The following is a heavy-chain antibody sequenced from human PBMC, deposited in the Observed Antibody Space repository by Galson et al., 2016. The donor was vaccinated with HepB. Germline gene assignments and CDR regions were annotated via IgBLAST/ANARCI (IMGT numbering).Heavy chain of an antibody. Sequence: EWIGYIYYSGSTYYNPSLKSRVTISVDTSKNQFSLKLSSVTAADTAVYYCARVRSYYSDTSGYYKDAFDIWGQGTLVTVSS. J-gene: IGHJ4*02. CDR2: IYYSGST. V-gene: IGHV4-31*02. CDR3: ARVRSYYSDTSGYYKDAFDI. D-gene: IGHD3-22*01.